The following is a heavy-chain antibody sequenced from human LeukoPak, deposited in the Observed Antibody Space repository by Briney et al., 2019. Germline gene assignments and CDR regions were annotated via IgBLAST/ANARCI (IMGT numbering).Heavy chain of an antibody. CDR1: GCSISSGYY. D-gene: IGHD3-3*01. CDR3: AGHYDFWSGPFWFDP. J-gene: IGHJ5*02. Sequence: SETLSLTCAVSGCSISSGYYWGWIRQSPGKGLEWIGSIYHSGSTYYNSSLKSRVTISVDTSKNQLSLKLSSVTAADTAVYYCAGHYDFWSGPFWFDPWGQGTLVTVSS. V-gene: IGHV4-38-2*01. CDR2: IYHSGST.